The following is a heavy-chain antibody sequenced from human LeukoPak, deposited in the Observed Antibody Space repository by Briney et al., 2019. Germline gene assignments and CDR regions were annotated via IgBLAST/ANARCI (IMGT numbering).Heavy chain of an antibody. CDR3: AREGLWWELLGYDY. CDR2: ISSSSSTI. CDR1: GFTFSSYS. V-gene: IGHV3-48*01. Sequence: LAGGSLRLSCAASGFTFSSYSMNWVRQAPGKGLEWVSYISSSSSTIYYADSVKGRFTISRDSAKNSLYLQMNSLRAEDTAVYYCAREGLWWELLGYDYWGQGTLVTVSS. D-gene: IGHD1-26*01. J-gene: IGHJ4*02.